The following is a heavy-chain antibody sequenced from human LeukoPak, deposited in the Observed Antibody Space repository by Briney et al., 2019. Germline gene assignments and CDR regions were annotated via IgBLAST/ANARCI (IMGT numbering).Heavy chain of an antibody. CDR1: GGTFSSYA. V-gene: IGHV1-69*06. Sequence: ASVKVSCKASGGTFSSYAISWVRQAPGQGLEWMGGIIPIFGTANYAQKFQGRVTMTEDTSTDTAYMELSSLRSEDTAVYYCATALGVVIGNWFDPWGQGTLVTVSS. CDR3: ATALGVVIGNWFDP. D-gene: IGHD3-3*01. CDR2: IIPIFGTA. J-gene: IGHJ5*02.